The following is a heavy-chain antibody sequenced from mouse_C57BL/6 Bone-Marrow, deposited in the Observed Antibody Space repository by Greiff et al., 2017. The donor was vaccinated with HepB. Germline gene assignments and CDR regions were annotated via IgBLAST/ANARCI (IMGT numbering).Heavy chain of an antibody. CDR2: IDPSDSYT. CDR3: VTTELFDY. Sequence: VQLQQPGAELVKPGASVKLSCKASGYTFTSYWMQWVKQRPGQGLEWIGEIDPSDSYTNYNQKFKGKATLTVDTSSSTAYMQLSSLTSEDSAVYYSVTTELFDYWGQGTTLTVSS. J-gene: IGHJ2*01. CDR1: GYTFTSYW. D-gene: IGHD1-1*01. V-gene: IGHV1-50*01.